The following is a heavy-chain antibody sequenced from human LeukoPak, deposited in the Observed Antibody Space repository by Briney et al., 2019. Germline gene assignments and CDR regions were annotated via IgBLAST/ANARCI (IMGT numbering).Heavy chain of an antibody. J-gene: IGHJ4*02. Sequence: GRSLRLSCAASGFTFSGYGMHWVRQAPGKGLEWVAVISYDGSNKYYADSVKGRFTISRDNSKNTLYLQMNSLRAEDTAVYYCAKDPFPYDSSGYYYPDYWGQGTLVTVSS. V-gene: IGHV3-30*18. CDR1: GFTFSGYG. CDR2: ISYDGSNK. CDR3: AKDPFPYDSSGYYYPDY. D-gene: IGHD3-22*01.